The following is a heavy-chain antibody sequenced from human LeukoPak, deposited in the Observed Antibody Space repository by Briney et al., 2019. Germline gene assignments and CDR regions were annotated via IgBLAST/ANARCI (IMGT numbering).Heavy chain of an antibody. Sequence: ASVKVSCKASGYSLTGYYMLWVRQALGHRLEWRGGVNPNSGGTNYAQKFEGRVTMTRDTSLSTAYMELSRLRPDDTAVYYCAREEGTMVRGVPNWFDPWGQGTLVTVSS. CDR2: VNPNSGGT. CDR1: GYSLTGYY. J-gene: IGHJ5*02. CDR3: AREEGTMVRGVPNWFDP. V-gene: IGHV1-2*02. D-gene: IGHD3-10*01.